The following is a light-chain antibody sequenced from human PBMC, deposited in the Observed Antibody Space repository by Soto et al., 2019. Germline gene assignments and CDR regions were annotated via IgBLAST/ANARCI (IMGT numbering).Light chain of an antibody. CDR1: QTISIY. V-gene: IGKV1-39*01. J-gene: IGKJ1*01. CDR2: AAS. CDR3: QQSNSIPPWT. Sequence: DIQMTQSPSSLSASVGDRVTINSRASQTISIYLNWYQHRPGKGPKLLIYAASTLQSGVSSRFSGSGSGTDFTLTISSLQPEDVATYYCQQSNSIPPWTFGQGTKVEIK.